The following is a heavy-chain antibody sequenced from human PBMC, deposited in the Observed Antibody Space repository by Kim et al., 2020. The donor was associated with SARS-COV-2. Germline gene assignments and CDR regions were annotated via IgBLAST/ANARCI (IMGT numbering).Heavy chain of an antibody. CDR2: IKSKTDGGTT. J-gene: IGHJ4*02. CDR3: TTDLPDLWFGELYFYYFCY. V-gene: IGHV3-15*01. Sequence: GGSLRLSCAASGFTFSNAWMSWVRKAPGKGLEWVGRIKSKTDGGTTDYAAPVKGRFTISRDDSKNTLYLQMNSLKTEDTAVYYCTTDLPDLWFGELYFYYFCYWGQGPLVTVSS. CDR1: GFTFSNAW. D-gene: IGHD3-10*01.